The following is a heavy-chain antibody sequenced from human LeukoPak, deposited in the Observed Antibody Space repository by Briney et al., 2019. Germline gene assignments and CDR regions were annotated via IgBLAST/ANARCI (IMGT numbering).Heavy chain of an antibody. CDR1: GFTFNGYS. V-gene: IGHV3-21*05. J-gene: IGHJ4*02. CDR3: ARDGLWGSTEY. Sequence: GGSLRLSCAASGFTFNGYSFYWVRQAPGKGLEWVAHISSSSAYIYYADSAKGRFTISRDNAKNSLYLQMNSLRAEDTAVYYCARDGLWGSTEYWGQGTLLTVSS. D-gene: IGHD3-16*01. CDR2: ISSSSAYI.